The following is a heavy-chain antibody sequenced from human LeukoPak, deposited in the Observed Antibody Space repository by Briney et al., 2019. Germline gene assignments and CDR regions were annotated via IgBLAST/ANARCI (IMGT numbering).Heavy chain of an antibody. V-gene: IGHV3-23*01. CDR2: ISGSGGST. Sequence: PGGSLRLSCAASGFTFSSYAMSWVRQAPGKGLEWVSAISGSGGSTYYADSVKGRFTISRDNSKNTLYLQMNSLRADDTAVYYCAKFYDFWSGYLDYWGQGTLVTVSS. J-gene: IGHJ4*02. CDR3: AKFYDFWSGYLDY. CDR1: GFTFSSYA. D-gene: IGHD3-3*01.